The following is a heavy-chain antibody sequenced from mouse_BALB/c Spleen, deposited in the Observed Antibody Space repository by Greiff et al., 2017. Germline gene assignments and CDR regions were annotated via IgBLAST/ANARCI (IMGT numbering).Heavy chain of an antibody. CDR1: GFTFSSFG. CDR2: ISSGSSTI. D-gene: IGHD2-4*01. Sequence: EVQVVESGGGLVQPGGSRKLSCAASGFTFSSFGMHWVRQAPEKGLEWVAYISSGSSTIYYADTVKGRFTISRDNPKNTLFLQMTSLRSEDTAMYYCARYYDWYFDVWGAGTTVTVSS. J-gene: IGHJ1*01. V-gene: IGHV5-17*02. CDR3: ARYYDWYFDV.